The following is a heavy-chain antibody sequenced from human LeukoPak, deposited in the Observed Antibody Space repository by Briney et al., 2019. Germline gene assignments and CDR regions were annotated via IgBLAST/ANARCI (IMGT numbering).Heavy chain of an antibody. CDR3: ARAAARRFLDY. V-gene: IGHV3-53*01. CDR2: IYSGGST. Sequence: GGSVRLSCAASGFTVSSNYMSWVRQAPGKGLEWVSVIYSGGSTYYADSVKGRFTISRDNSKNTLYLQMNSLRAEDTAVYYCARAAARRFLDYWGQGTLVTVSS. CDR1: GFTVSSNY. D-gene: IGHD6-6*01. J-gene: IGHJ4*02.